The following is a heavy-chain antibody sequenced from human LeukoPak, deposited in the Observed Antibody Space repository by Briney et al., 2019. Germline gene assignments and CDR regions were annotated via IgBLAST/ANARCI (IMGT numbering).Heavy chain of an antibody. D-gene: IGHD3-22*01. CDR1: GGSISNYY. V-gene: IGHV4-59*01. J-gene: IGHJ4*02. CDR2: IYHSGST. Sequence: PSETLSLTCTVSGGSISNYYWSWIRQPPGKELEWIGYIYHSGSTNYNPSLKSRVTISVDTSKNQFSLKLSSVTAVDTAVYYCARNADDSSSYPYFDYWGQGTLVTVSS. CDR3: ARNADDSSSYPYFDY.